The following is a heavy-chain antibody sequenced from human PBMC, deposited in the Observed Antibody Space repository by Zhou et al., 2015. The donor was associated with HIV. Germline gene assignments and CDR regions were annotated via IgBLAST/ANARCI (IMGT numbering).Heavy chain of an antibody. CDR2: IIPMFAKA. Sequence: QVQLVQSGAEVKKPGSSVRVSCEASGASFSRYAISWVRQAPGQGLEWMGGIIPMFAKANYAEKFQGRVTITADKSTSTAYMELSSLTSEDTAVYYCARAGGIVVVITEGYYYGMDVWGQGTTVTVSS. V-gene: IGHV1-69*06. J-gene: IGHJ6*02. CDR1: GASFSRYA. D-gene: IGHD3-22*01. CDR3: ARAGGIVVVITEGYYYGMDV.